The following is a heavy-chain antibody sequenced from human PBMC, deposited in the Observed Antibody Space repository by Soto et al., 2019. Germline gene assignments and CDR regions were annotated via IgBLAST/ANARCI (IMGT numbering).Heavy chain of an antibody. V-gene: IGHV1-2*02. J-gene: IGHJ5*02. CDR1: GYTFTGYF. CDR2: INPNTGGT. D-gene: IGHD2-15*01. Sequence: QVQLVQSGAEVKKPGASVKVSCMASGYTFTGYFIHWVREVPGQGLEYMGWINPNTGGTDYAQKFQGRVTMTRDTSISTVFMEMKRLTSDATAVYYCARVASCAARDWFAPWGQGTLVTVSS. CDR3: ARVASCAARDWFAP.